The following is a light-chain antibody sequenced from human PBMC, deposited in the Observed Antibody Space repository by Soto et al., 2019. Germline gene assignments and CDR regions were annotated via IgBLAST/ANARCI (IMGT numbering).Light chain of an antibody. V-gene: IGKV3-15*01. Sequence: ETVMTQSPATLSVSPGERATLSCRASQSVSSNLAWYQQKPGQAPRLLIYGASTRATGIPARFSGSGSGTEFTLTISSLLSEDFAVYHCQQYNDWPPWTFGQGTKVDIK. J-gene: IGKJ1*01. CDR2: GAS. CDR1: QSVSSN. CDR3: QQYNDWPPWT.